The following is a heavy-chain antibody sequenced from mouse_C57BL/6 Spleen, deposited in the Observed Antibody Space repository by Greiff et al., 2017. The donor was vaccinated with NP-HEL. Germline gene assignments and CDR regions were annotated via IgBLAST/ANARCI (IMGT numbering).Heavy chain of an antibody. CDR2: ISSGGSYT. Sequence: EVQLVESGGDLVKPGGSLKLSCAASGFTFSSYGMSWVRQTPDKRLEWVATISSGGSYTYYPDSVKGRFTISRDNAKNTLYLQMSSLKSEDTAMYYCARQGTGFAYWGQGTLVTVSA. D-gene: IGHD3-3*01. CDR3: ARQGTGFAY. CDR1: GFTFSSYG. J-gene: IGHJ3*01. V-gene: IGHV5-6*01.